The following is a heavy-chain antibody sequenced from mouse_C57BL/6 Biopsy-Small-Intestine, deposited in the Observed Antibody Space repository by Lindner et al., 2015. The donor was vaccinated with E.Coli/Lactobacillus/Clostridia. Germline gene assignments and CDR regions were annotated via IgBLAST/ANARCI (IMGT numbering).Heavy chain of an antibody. J-gene: IGHJ4*01. D-gene: IGHD2-4*01. CDR2: DPEGGETI. CDR1: HALTEFSM. CDR3: RKFFGVIGDRFDP. Sequence: SVKVSCKASRHALTEFSMHWVRQTPGKGLEWMGGFDPEGGETIYAQKFQGRVSMTEDTSTDTAYMELSSLRSEDTAVYYCVRKFFGVIGDRFDPWGQGTLVTVSS. V-gene: IGHV1-83*01.